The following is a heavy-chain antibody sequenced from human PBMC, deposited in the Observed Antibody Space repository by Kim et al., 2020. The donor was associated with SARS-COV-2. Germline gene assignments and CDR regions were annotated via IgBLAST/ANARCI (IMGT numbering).Heavy chain of an antibody. Sequence: ASVKVSCKASGYTFIDYSLHWVRQAPGQRLEWMGRVSPKSGGTSYARKFQDRVTMTRDTSISTAYMELTRLTSDDTAVYYCARIQGVILATADHITAGWFEPWGQGPLVIVSS. D-gene: IGHD1-20*01. J-gene: IGHJ5*02. V-gene: IGHV1-2*06. CDR3: ARIQGVILATADHITAGWFEP. CDR1: GYTFIDYS. CDR2: VSPKSGGT.